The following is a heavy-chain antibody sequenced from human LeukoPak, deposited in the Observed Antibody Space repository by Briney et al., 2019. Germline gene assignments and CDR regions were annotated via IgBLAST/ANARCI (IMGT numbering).Heavy chain of an antibody. J-gene: IGHJ4*02. CDR2: IRSDRSGT. D-gene: IGHD6-13*01. CDR3: AKEIAAAGTIDY. CDR1: GFSLSNYG. V-gene: IGHV3-30*02. Sequence: GGSLRLSCEASGFSLSNYGMNWVRQAPGKGLEWVAFIRSDRSGTYYADSVKGRFTVSRGNSKNTLYLHMNSLRAEDTAVYYCAKEIAAAGTIDYWGQGSLVTISS.